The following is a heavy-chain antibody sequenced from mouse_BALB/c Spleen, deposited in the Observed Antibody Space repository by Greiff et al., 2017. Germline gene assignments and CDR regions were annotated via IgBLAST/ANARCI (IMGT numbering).Heavy chain of an antibody. CDR3: AKTGTDYYAVDY. CDR1: GFTFSSYA. CDR2: ISNGGGST. D-gene: IGHD4-1*01. Sequence: EVNLVESGGGLVKPGGSLKLSCAASGFTFSSYAMSWVRQTPEKRLEWVAYISNGGGSTYYPDTVKGRFTISRDNAKNTLYLQMSSLKSEDTAMYYCAKTGTDYYAVDYWGQGTSVTVAS. V-gene: IGHV5-12-2*01. J-gene: IGHJ4*01.